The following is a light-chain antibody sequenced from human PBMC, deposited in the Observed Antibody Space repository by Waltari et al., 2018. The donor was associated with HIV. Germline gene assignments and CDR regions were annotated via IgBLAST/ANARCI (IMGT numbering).Light chain of an antibody. CDR3: QQTFSPPRT. CDR2: HAF. CDR1: QNIINY. Sequence: DLNITPSPSYLSASVGDRVTITCRASQNIINYLNWYHQSPGKAPKLLIFHAFALQNGVSSRFSGSGSGTEFTLSIAGLQPDDFGTYSCQQTFSPPRTFGPGT. J-gene: IGKJ3*01. V-gene: IGKV1-39*01.